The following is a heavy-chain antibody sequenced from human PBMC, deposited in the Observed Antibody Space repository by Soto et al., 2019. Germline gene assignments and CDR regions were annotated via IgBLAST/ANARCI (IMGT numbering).Heavy chain of an antibody. D-gene: IGHD2-2*01. CDR1: GYSFTSHW. CDR2: IYPSDSDI. Sequence: LKISCKTSGYSFTSHWIAWVRQMPGKGLEWMGIIYPSDSDIRYRPSFQGQVTISVDKSISTAYLQWSSLKASDTATYYCARQDYSNYRGGMDVWGQGTTVTVSS. J-gene: IGHJ6*02. V-gene: IGHV5-51*01. CDR3: ARQDYSNYRGGMDV.